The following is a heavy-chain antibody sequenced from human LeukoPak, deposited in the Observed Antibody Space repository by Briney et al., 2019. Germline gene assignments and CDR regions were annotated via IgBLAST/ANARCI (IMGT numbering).Heavy chain of an antibody. V-gene: IGHV3-7*01. J-gene: IGHJ4*02. D-gene: IGHD2-2*02. Sequence: GGSLRLSCAASGFTFINAWMTWVRQVPGKGLEWVANIKQDGSEKYYVDSVKGRFTISRDNAKNSLYLQMNSLRAEDTAVYYCARDPIRGARDYWGQGTLVTVSS. CDR2: IKQDGSEK. CDR3: ARDPIRGARDY. CDR1: GFTFINAW.